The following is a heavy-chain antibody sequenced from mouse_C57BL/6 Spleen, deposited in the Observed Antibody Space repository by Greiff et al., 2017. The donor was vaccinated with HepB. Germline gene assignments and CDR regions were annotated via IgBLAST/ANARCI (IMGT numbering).Heavy chain of an antibody. CDR1: GYAFSSYW. J-gene: IGHJ2*01. CDR2: IYPGDGDT. D-gene: IGHD1-1*01. CDR3: AREGVTVVAYYFDY. Sequence: VQLQQSGAELVKPGASVKISCKASGYAFSSYWMNWVKQRPGKGLEWIGQIYPGDGDTNYNGKFKGKATLTADKSSSTAYMQLSSLTSEDSAVYFCAREGVTVVAYYFDYWGQGTTLTVFS. V-gene: IGHV1-80*01.